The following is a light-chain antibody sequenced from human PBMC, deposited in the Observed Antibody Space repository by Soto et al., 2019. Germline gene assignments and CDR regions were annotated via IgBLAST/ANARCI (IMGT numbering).Light chain of an antibody. Sequence: IVMTQSPATLSVSPGESATLSCRAGQHIFYNVAWYQHRPGQAPRLLIYRASTRAPGVPARFSGSGSGTEFTLTISSLQPEDFAVYYCQQRSNWPPVTFGQGTRLEIK. J-gene: IGKJ5*01. CDR2: RAS. V-gene: IGKV3-15*01. CDR3: QQRSNWPPVT. CDR1: QHIFYN.